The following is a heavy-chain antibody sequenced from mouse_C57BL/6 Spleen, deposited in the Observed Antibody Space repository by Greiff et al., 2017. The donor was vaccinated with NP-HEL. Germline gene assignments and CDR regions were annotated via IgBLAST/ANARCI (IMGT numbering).Heavy chain of an antibody. V-gene: IGHV5-15*04. CDR2: ISNLAYSI. CDR1: GFTFSDYG. Sequence: EVMLVESGGGLVQPGGSLKLSCAASGFTFSDYGMAWVRQAPRKGPEWVAFISNLAYSIYYADTVTGRFTISRENAKNTLYLEMSSLRAEDTAMYYCERPEGDGYWYFDVWGTGTTVTVSS. J-gene: IGHJ1*03. D-gene: IGHD3-3*01. CDR3: ERPEGDGYWYFDV.